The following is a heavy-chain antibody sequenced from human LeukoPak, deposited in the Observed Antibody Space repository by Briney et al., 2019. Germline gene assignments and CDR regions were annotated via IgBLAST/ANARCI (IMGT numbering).Heavy chain of an antibody. J-gene: IGHJ4*02. D-gene: IGHD3-22*01. CDR1: GGSFSGYY. CDR3: ARAKRSSGSIRYFDY. V-gene: IGHV4-34*01. CDR2: INHSGST. Sequence: TSETLSLTCAVYGGSFSGYYWSWIRQPPGNGLEWIGEINHSGSTNYNPSLKSRVTISVDTSKNQFSLKLSSVTAADTAVYYCARAKRSSGSIRYFDYWGQGTLVTVSS.